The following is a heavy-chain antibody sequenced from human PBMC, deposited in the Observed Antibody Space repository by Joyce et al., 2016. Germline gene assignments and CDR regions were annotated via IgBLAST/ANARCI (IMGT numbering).Heavy chain of an antibody. CDR1: GFTVRSTY. Sequence: EVQLVESGGGLIQPGGSLRLSCAASGFTVRSTYMSWVRQAPGKGLEWVSLIYSGGKTYYADSVKGRFTISRDNSKNTLYLQTNSLRAEDTAMYYCTRGAYSGYETPIHFDYWGQGTLVTVSS. CDR3: TRGAYSGYETPIHFDY. D-gene: IGHD5-12*01. J-gene: IGHJ4*02. V-gene: IGHV3-53*01. CDR2: IYSGGKT.